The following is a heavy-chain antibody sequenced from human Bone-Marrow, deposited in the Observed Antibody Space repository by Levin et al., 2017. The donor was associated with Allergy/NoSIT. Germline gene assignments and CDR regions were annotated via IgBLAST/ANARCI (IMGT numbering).Heavy chain of an antibody. Sequence: RSQTLSLTCAVYGGSFSGYYWSWIRQTPGKGLEWIGEINHGGGTNYSPSLKSRVSISVDRSKNQFSLKLSSMTAADTAVYYCARRVQWLDKKYYFYYYYMDVWGKGTTVTVSS. J-gene: IGHJ6*03. CDR1: GGSFSGYY. D-gene: IGHD6-19*01. CDR2: INHGGGT. CDR3: ARRVQWLDKKYYFYYYYMDV. V-gene: IGHV4-34*01.